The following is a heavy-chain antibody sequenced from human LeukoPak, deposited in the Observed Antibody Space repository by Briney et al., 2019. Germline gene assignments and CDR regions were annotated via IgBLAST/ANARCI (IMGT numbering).Heavy chain of an antibody. Sequence: GGSLRLSCTASGFTFSSYWMHWVRQAPGKGLVWVSRINSDGSSTSYADSVKGRFTISRDNAKNTLYLQMNSLRAEDTAVYYCAREGSRVWFDPWGQGTLVTVSS. D-gene: IGHD2/OR15-2a*01. V-gene: IGHV3-74*01. CDR2: INSDGSST. CDR3: AREGSRVWFDP. J-gene: IGHJ5*02. CDR1: GFTFSSYW.